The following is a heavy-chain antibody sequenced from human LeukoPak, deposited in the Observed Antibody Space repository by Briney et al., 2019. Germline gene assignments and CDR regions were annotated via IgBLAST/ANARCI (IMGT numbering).Heavy chain of an antibody. V-gene: IGHV1-69-2*01. CDR1: GYTFTDYY. J-gene: IGHJ5*02. D-gene: IGHD2-21*02. CDR3: ARRDCVGDCYSNWFDP. CDR2: VDPEDGET. Sequence: ASVKISCKVSGYTFTDYYMHWVQQAPGKGLEWMGLVDPEDGETIYAEKFQGRVTITADTSTDTAYMELSSLRSEDTAVYYCARRDCVGDCYSNWFDPWGQGTLVTVSS.